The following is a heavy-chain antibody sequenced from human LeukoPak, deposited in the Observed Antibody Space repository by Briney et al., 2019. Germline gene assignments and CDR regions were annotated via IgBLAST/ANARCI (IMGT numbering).Heavy chain of an antibody. CDR3: AKTVVWGSYRVHYFDY. J-gene: IGHJ4*02. V-gene: IGHV3-23*01. CDR2: TNDSGGST. CDR1: GFTFSFYA. Sequence: GSLRLSCAVSGFTFSFYAMRWVRQAPGKGGEWGSGTNDSGGSTYYADSVKGRFTISRDNSKKTLYLQMNSLRAEDTAVYYCAKTVVWGSYRVHYFDYWGQGTLVTVSS. D-gene: IGHD3-16*02.